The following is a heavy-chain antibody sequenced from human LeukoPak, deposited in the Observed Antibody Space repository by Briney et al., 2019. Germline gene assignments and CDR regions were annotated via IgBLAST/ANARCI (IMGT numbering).Heavy chain of an antibody. J-gene: IGHJ4*02. Sequence: PGGSLRLSCAASGFTFDDYAMHWVRQAPGKGLEWVSGISWNSGSIGYADSVKGRFTISRDNSKNTVYLQMDNLRPEDTAVYYCAQDARLYKWELLAYWGQGTLVTVSS. D-gene: IGHD1-26*01. CDR2: ISWNSGSI. CDR3: AQDARLYKWELLAY. V-gene: IGHV3-9*01. CDR1: GFTFDDYA.